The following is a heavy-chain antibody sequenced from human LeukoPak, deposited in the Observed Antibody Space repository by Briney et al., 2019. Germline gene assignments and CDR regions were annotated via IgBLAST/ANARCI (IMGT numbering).Heavy chain of an antibody. J-gene: IGHJ4*02. CDR1: GFTFSSFE. CDR2: ISSSGSTI. CDR3: ARDDVYYDGHYFDY. Sequence: GGSLRLSCAASGFTFSSFEMSWVRQAPGKGLEWVSYISSSGSTIYYADSVKGRFTISRDNAKNSLYLQMNSLRAEDTAVYYCARDDVYYDGHYFDYWGQGTLVTVSS. V-gene: IGHV3-48*03. D-gene: IGHD3-22*01.